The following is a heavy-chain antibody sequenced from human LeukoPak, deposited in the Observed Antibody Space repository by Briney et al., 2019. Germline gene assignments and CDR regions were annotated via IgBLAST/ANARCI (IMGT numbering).Heavy chain of an antibody. CDR2: IYYSGST. V-gene: IGHV4-59*01. J-gene: IGHJ6*03. Sequence: SETLSLTCTVSGGSISSYYWNWIRQPPGKGLEWIGYIYYSGSTNYNPSLKSRVTISLDTSKNQFSLNLTSVTAADTAVYYCARGGSGWNYYYYYMDVWGKGTTVTISS. CDR3: ARGGSGWNYYYYYMDV. CDR1: GGSISSYY. D-gene: IGHD6-19*01.